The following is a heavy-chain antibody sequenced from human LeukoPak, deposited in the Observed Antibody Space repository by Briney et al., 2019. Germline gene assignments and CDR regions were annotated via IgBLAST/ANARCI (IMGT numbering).Heavy chain of an antibody. CDR1: GFTFSSYA. V-gene: IGHV3-23*01. CDR2: ISGSGGST. Sequence: GGSLRLSCAASGFTFSSYAMSWVRQAPGRGLEWVSAISGSGGSTYYADSVKGRFTISRDNSKNTLYLQMNSLRAEDTAVYYCAKSGGYDFWSGYSPLDYWGQGTLVTVSS. J-gene: IGHJ4*02. D-gene: IGHD3-3*01. CDR3: AKSGGYDFWSGYSPLDY.